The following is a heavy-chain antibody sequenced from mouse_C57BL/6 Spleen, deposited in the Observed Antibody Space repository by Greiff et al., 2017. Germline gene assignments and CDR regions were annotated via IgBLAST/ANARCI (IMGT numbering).Heavy chain of an antibody. CDR2: IRSKSNNYAT. J-gene: IGHJ4*01. Sequence: VQLKESGGGLVQPKGSLKLSCAASGFSFNTYAMNWVRQAPGKGLEWVARIRSKSNNYATYYADSVKDRFTISRDDSESMLYLQMNNLKTEDTAMYYCVRQGNYAMDYWGQGTSVTVSS. V-gene: IGHV10-1*01. CDR1: GFSFNTYA. CDR3: VRQGNYAMDY.